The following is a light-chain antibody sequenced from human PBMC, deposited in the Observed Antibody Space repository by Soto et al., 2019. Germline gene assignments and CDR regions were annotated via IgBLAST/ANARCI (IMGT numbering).Light chain of an antibody. CDR3: QQYGSSHT. CDR2: GSS. V-gene: IGKV3-20*01. Sequence: EIVLTQSPGTLSLSPGERATLSCRASQSVSSSYLAWYQQTPGQAPRLLIYGSSSRATGIPDMFSGSGSGTDFTLTISRLEPEDFAVYYCQQYGSSHTFGQGTRLEIK. J-gene: IGKJ5*01. CDR1: QSVSSSY.